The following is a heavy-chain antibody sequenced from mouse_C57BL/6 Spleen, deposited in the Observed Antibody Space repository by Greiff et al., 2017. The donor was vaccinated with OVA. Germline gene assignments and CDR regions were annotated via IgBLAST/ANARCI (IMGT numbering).Heavy chain of an antibody. Sequence: QVQLQQPGAELVMPGASVKLSCKASGYTFTSYWMHWVKQRPGQGLEWIGEIEPSDSYTNYNQKFKGKSTLTVDKSSSTAYMQLSSLTSEDSAVYYCARREEGAMDYWGQGTSVTVSS. J-gene: IGHJ4*01. CDR1: GYTFTSYW. CDR2: IEPSDSYT. CDR3: ARREEGAMDY. V-gene: IGHV1-69*01.